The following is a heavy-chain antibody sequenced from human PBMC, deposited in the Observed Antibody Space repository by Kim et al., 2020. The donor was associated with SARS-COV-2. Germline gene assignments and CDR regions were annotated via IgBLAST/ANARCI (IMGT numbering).Heavy chain of an antibody. V-gene: IGHV2-26*01. CDR1: GFSLSNARMG. CDR3: ARTPGGVRGVIIRQYYFDY. CDR2: IFSNDEK. D-gene: IGHD3-10*01. J-gene: IGHJ4*02. Sequence: SGPTLVNPTETLTLTCTVSGFSLSNARMGVSWIRQPPGKALEWLAHIFSNDEKSYSTSLKSRLTISKDTSKSQVVLTMTNMDPVDTATYYCARTPGGVRGVIIRQYYFDYWGQGTLVTVSS.